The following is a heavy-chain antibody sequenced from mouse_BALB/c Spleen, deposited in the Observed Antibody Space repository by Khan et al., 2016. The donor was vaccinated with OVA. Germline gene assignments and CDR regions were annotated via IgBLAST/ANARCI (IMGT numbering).Heavy chain of an antibody. J-gene: IGHJ3*01. CDR2: IWRGGNT. D-gene: IGHD2-14*01. Sequence: QIQLVQSGPGLVQPSQSLSITCTVSGFSLSNYGVYWFRQSPGKGLEWLVVIWRGGNTDYNAASMSRLSITTDNSTSQVFFIMYSLQAADTAIYYGAKGDYGYGKVAYWGQGTLVTVSA. V-gene: IGHV2-5*01. CDR3: AKGDYGYGKVAY. CDR1: GFSLSNYG.